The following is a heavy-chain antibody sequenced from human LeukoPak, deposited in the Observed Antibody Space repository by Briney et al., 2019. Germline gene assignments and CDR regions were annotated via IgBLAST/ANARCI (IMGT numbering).Heavy chain of an antibody. CDR1: GFTFSSYA. J-gene: IGHJ3*02. D-gene: IGHD6-13*01. V-gene: IGHV3-23*01. CDR3: ARDIRPGQQLADAFDI. CDR2: ISGSGGST. Sequence: PGGSLRLSCAASGFTFSSYAMSWVRQAPGKGLEWVSSISGSGGSTYYADSVKGRFTISRDNSKNTLYLQMNSLRAEDTAVYFCARDIRPGQQLADAFDIWGRGTMVTVSS.